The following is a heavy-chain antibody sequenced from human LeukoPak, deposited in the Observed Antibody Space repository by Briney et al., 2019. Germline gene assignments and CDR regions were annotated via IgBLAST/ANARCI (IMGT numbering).Heavy chain of an antibody. J-gene: IGHJ4*02. Sequence: GGSLRLSCAASGFTFSSYGMHWVRQAPGKGLEWVAVISYDGSNKYYADSVKGRFTIFRDNSKNTLYLQMNSLRAEDTAVYYCSPLGTTVVSTVWGQGTLVTVSS. CDR2: ISYDGSNK. CDR1: GFTFSSYG. V-gene: IGHV3-30*03. CDR3: SPLGTTVVSTV. D-gene: IGHD4-23*01.